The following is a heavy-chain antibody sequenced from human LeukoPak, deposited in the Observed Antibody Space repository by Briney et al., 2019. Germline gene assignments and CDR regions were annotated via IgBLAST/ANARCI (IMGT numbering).Heavy chain of an antibody. CDR3: AKDLGYYDSSGYLAFDI. CDR2: ISGSGGST. D-gene: IGHD3-22*01. V-gene: IGHV3-23*01. Sequence: PGGSLRLSCAASGFTFSSYAMSWVRQAPGNGLEWVSAISGSGGSTYYADSVKGRFTISRDNSKNTLYLQMNSLRAEDTAVYYCAKDLGYYDSSGYLAFDIWGQGTMVTVSS. CDR1: GFTFSSYA. J-gene: IGHJ3*02.